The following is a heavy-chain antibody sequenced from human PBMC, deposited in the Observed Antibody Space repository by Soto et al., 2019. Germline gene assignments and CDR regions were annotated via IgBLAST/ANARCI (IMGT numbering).Heavy chain of an antibody. Sequence: QITLNESGPTVVRPTEPLTLTCRFSGFSLTTSGVGVGWIRQSPGKAPEGLALIYWDDDKRYSASLKSRLTITKDTSKYQMVLTVSDLDPTDTATYYCAHRVLRTVFGLVTTTAIYFDFWGQGTPVAVSS. CDR1: GFSLTTSGVG. D-gene: IGHD3-3*01. J-gene: IGHJ4*02. CDR2: IYWDDDK. CDR3: AHRVLRTVFGLVTTTAIYFDF. V-gene: IGHV2-5*02.